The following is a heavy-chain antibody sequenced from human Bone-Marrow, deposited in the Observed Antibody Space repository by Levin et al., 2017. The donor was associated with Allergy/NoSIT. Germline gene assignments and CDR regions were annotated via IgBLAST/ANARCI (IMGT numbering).Heavy chain of an antibody. J-gene: IGHJ4*02. V-gene: IGHV4-31*03. CDR3: ARLVRYFNGFDS. CDR1: GGFISSGGYY. D-gene: IGHD3-9*01. CDR2: ISYSGST. Sequence: SKTLSLTCNVSGGFISSGGYYWSWIRQLPGKGLEWIGYISYSGSTFYNPSLKSRVTVSVDKSTNQFSLDLNSVTTADTAVYYCARLVRYFNGFDSWGQGSLVTVSS.